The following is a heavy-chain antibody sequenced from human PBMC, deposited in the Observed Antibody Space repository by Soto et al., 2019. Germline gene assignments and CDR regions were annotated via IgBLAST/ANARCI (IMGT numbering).Heavy chain of an antibody. Sequence: VASMKASCKSSCRTFSTFPLTSVGQAPCQGLEWMGAILPVSGTTNYAQKFQGRVTFSADESTTTAYMEVSSLRSEDTAVYYCARDRTGTTLGYFDYWGQGTRVTVSS. J-gene: IGHJ4*02. CDR3: ARDRTGTTLGYFDY. V-gene: IGHV1-69*13. CDR1: CRTFSTFP. D-gene: IGHD1-7*01. CDR2: ILPVSGTT.